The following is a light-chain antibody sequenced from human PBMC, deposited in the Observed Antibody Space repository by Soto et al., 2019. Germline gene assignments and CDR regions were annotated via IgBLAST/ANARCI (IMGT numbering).Light chain of an antibody. CDR3: HQLYYRSRIT. J-gene: IGKJ5*01. Sequence: DILMTQSPCPLSVSPGERATLPFRASQSVGTSLAWYQQRPGQDPRLLVYGASTRVGGMLPRLSGSGSGTDFSPTIISILYEDYVVYYFHQLYYRSRITFGQGTRLEIK. CDR2: GAS. V-gene: IGKV3-15*01. CDR1: QSVGTS.